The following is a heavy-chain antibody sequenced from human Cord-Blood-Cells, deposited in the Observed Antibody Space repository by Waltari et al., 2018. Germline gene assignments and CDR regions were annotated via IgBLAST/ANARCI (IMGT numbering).Heavy chain of an antibody. CDR3: ARDYSQLGDAFDI. CDR2: IKQDGSEK. CDR1: GFTFSSYW. Sequence: EVQLVESGGGLVQPGGSLRLSCAASGFTFSSYWMSWVRQAPGKGLEWVANIKQDGSEKYDVDSVKGRFPISRDNAKNSLYLQMNSLRAEDTAVYYCARDYSQLGDAFDIWGQGTMVTVSS. D-gene: IGHD6-13*01. V-gene: IGHV3-7*01. J-gene: IGHJ3*02.